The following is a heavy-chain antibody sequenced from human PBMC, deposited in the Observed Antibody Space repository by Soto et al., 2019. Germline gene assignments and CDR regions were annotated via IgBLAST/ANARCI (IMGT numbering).Heavy chain of an antibody. CDR3: ARHGGGGSGWYDF. D-gene: IGHD6-19*01. J-gene: IGHJ4*02. Sequence: SETLSLTCTVSGVSVSNYYWSWIRQTPGRGLEWMGFMYYGGSTGYNPSLKSRITMSVDTSKNQFSLKLTSVTAAETALYYCARHGGGGSGWYDFWGQGTLVTVSS. CDR1: GVSVSNYY. V-gene: IGHV4-59*08. CDR2: MYYGGST.